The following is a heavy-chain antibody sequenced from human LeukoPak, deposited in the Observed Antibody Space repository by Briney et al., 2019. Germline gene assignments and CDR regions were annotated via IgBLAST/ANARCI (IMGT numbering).Heavy chain of an antibody. CDR3: ARVRFAGPQAFDI. D-gene: IGHD4/OR15-4a*01. J-gene: IGHJ3*02. V-gene: IGHV3-21*01. CDR2: IGSSHTYI. Sequence: AGSLRLSCAASSFTLRSYSMYWVRQAPPKELQWVSSIGSSHTYINYADSVKGRFTISRDNAKNSMALQMNSLRAEDTAVYYCARVRFAGPQAFDIWGQGTMVTVAS. CDR1: SFTLRSYS.